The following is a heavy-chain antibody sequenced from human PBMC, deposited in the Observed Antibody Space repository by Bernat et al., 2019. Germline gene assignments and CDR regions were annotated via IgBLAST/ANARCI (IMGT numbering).Heavy chain of an antibody. CDR1: GFTFSSYW. J-gene: IGHJ6*03. Sequence: EVQLVESGGGLVKPGGSLRLSGAASGFTFSSYWMSWVRQAPGKGLEWVANIKQDGSEKYYVDSVKGRFTISRDNAKNSLYLQMNSLRAEDTAVYYCARHTPYYYMDVWGKGTTVTVSS. V-gene: IGHV3-7*01. CDR2: IKQDGSEK. CDR3: ARHTPYYYMDV.